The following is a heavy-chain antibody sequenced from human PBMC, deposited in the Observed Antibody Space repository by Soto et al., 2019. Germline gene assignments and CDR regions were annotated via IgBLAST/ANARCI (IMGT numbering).Heavy chain of an antibody. J-gene: IGHJ5*02. CDR2: INHSGST. CDR3: ARAGEGFGESYNWFDP. D-gene: IGHD3-10*01. CDR1: GGSFSGYY. Sequence: ETLSLTCAVYGGSFSGYYWSWIRQPPVKGLEWIGEINHSGSTNYNPSLKSRVTISVDTSKNQFSLKLSSGTAADTAVYDCARAGEGFGESYNWFDPWGQGTLVTVSS. V-gene: IGHV4-34*01.